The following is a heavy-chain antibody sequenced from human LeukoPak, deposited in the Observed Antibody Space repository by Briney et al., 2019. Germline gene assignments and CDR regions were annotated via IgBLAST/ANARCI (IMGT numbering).Heavy chain of an antibody. D-gene: IGHD6-13*01. CDR3: ARDDRGTAEAGFVDY. J-gene: IGHJ4*02. V-gene: IGHV3-30-3*01. CDR2: ISYDGSNN. CDR1: GFTFSSSA. Sequence: PGGSLRLSCAASGFTFSSSAMHWVRQAPGKGLEWVTVISYDGSNNYYADSVKGRFTISRDNSKNTLYLQMNSLTAEDTAVYYCARDDRGTAEAGFVDYWGQGTLVTVSS.